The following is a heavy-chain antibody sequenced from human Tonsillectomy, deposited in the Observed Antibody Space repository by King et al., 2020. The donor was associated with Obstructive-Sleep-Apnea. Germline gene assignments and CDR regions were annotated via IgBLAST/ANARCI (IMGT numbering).Heavy chain of an antibody. V-gene: IGHV3-9*01. J-gene: IGHJ4*02. D-gene: IGHD3-22*01. CDR1: GVALEDYA. CDR3: AKDISGYLRYYFDY. CDR2: ISWNRGSI. Sequence: GGGGGEPGRGLRLCWAASGVALEDYAMHWVRQAPGKGLEWVSGISWNRGSIGYADSVKGRFTISRDNAKNSLYLQMNRLRAEDTALYYCAKDISGYLRYYFDYWGQGTLVTVSS.